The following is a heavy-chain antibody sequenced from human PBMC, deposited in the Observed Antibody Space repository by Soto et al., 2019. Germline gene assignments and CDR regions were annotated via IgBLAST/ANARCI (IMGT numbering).Heavy chain of an antibody. V-gene: IGHV1-2*04. J-gene: IGHJ6*02. D-gene: IGHD4-17*01. Sequence: QVQLVQSGAEVKKPGASVKVSCKASGYTFTGYYMHWVRQAPGQGLEWMGWINPNSGGTNYAQKFQGWVTMTRDTSISTAQMELSRLRSDDTAVYYWARGVMTTPQPYYAYGMDVWGQGTTVTVSS. CDR3: ARGVMTTPQPYYAYGMDV. CDR1: GYTFTGYY. CDR2: INPNSGGT.